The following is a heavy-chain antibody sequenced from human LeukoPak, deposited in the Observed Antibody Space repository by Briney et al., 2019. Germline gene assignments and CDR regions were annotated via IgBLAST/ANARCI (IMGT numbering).Heavy chain of an antibody. J-gene: IGHJ3*02. CDR1: GGTFSSYA. CDR2: IIPIFGTA. D-gene: IGHD2-15*01. Sequence: SVKVSCKASGGTFSSYAISWVRQAPGQGLEWMGGIIPIFGTANYAQKFQGRVTITADESTSTAYMELSSLRSEDAAVYYCARVVDGDDAFDIWGQGTMVTVSS. CDR3: ARVVDGDDAFDI. V-gene: IGHV1-69*13.